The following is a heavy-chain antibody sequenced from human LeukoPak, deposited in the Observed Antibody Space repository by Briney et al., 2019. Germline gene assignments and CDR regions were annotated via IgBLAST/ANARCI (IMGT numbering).Heavy chain of an antibody. V-gene: IGHV4-34*01. J-gene: IGHJ2*01. CDR1: GGSFSGYY. Sequence: SGTLSLTCAVYGGSFSGYYWSWIRQPPGKGLEWIGEINHSGSTNYNPSLKSRVTISVDTSKNQFSLKLSSVTAADTAVYYCASRGAHGDYWYFDLWGRGTLVTVSS. D-gene: IGHD4-17*01. CDR2: INHSGST. CDR3: ASRGAHGDYWYFDL.